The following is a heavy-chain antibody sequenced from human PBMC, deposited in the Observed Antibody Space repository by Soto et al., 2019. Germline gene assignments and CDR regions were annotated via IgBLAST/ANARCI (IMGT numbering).Heavy chain of an antibody. J-gene: IGHJ5*02. CDR2: ANDTGSR. Sequence: SETLSLTCGVYGGPFSGYIWSCPRQSTGKGLDSLSEANDTGSRNYNPFFWGRLTISLDTSMNQFSLRLCSVTSPDTAFYYCARGLAPTVFGTVPTPNWFNPWGQGTQVTVSS. CDR3: ARGLAPTVFGTVPTPNWFNP. V-gene: IGHV4-34*01. CDR1: GGPFSGYI. D-gene: IGHD3-3*01.